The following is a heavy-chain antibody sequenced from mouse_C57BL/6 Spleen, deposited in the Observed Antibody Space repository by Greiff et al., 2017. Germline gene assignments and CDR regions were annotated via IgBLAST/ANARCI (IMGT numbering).Heavy chain of an antibody. CDR3: ARDLDYYSNSSYWYFDV. D-gene: IGHD2-5*01. CDR1: GFTFSSYA. V-gene: IGHV5-4*01. J-gene: IGHJ1*03. Sequence: EVQLQESGGGLVKPGGSLKLSCAASGFTFSSYAMSWVRQTPEKRLEWVATISDGGSYTYYPDNVKGRFTISRDNAKNNLYLQMSHLKSEDTAMYYCARDLDYYSNSSYWYFDVWGTGTTVTVSS. CDR2: ISDGGSYT.